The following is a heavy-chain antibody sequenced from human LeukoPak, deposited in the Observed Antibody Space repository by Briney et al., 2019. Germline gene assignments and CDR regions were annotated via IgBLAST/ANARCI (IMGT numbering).Heavy chain of an antibody. V-gene: IGHV5-51*01. D-gene: IGHD4-17*01. J-gene: IGHJ3*02. CDR2: IYPGDSDT. CDR3: AGNHYGDYDAFDI. Sequence: GESLKISCKGSGYSFTSYWIGWVRQMPGKGLEWMGVIYPGDSDTRYSPSFQGQVTISADKSISTAYLQWSSLKASDTAMYYCAGNHYGDYDAFDIWGQGTMVTVSS. CDR1: GYSFTSYW.